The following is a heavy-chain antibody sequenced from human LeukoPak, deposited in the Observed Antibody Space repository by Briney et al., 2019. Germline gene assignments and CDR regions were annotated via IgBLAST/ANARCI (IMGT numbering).Heavy chain of an antibody. D-gene: IGHD5-24*01. Sequence: GGSLRLSCVASGFPFSSYWMTWVRQAPGKGLEWVANIKQDGSKKSYVDFVKGRFTISRDNAKNSLYLQMNSLGAEDTAIYYCTRVGYIDEGIDYWGQGTLVTVSS. J-gene: IGHJ4*02. V-gene: IGHV3-7*04. CDR1: GFPFSSYW. CDR3: TRVGYIDEGIDY. CDR2: IKQDGSKK.